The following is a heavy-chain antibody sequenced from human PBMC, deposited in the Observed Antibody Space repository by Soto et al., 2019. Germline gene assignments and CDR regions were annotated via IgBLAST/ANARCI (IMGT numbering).Heavy chain of an antibody. J-gene: IGHJ4*02. CDR1: GFTCSSYW. V-gene: IGHV3-7*03. CDR3: ARIAAAGFDY. D-gene: IGHD6-13*01. Sequence: EVQLVESGGGLVQPGGSLRLSCAASGFTCSSYWMSWVRQAPGKGLEWVANIKQDGSEKYYVDSVKGRFPISRDNAKNSLYLQMNSLRAEDTAVYYCARIAAAGFDYWGQGTLVTVSS. CDR2: IKQDGSEK.